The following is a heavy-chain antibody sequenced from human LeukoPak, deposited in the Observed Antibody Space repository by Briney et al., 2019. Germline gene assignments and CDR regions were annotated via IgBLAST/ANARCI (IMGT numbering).Heavy chain of an antibody. CDR3: AKVVYYDGSEGLRAYFDY. J-gene: IGHJ4*02. CDR1: GFTFRSYA. V-gene: IGHV3-23*01. Sequence: PGGSLRLSCVVSGFTFRSYAMSWVRQAPGKGLEWVSTISDSGGSTYYADSVKGRFTISRDNSKNTVYLQMNRLRAEDTAVYYCAKVVYYDGSEGLRAYFDYWGLGTLVTVSS. CDR2: ISDSGGST. D-gene: IGHD3-22*01.